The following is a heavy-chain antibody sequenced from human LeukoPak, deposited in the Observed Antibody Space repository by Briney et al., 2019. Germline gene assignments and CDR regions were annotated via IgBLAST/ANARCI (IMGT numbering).Heavy chain of an antibody. J-gene: IGHJ4*02. CDR1: GFTFDDYA. Sequence: PGGSLRLSCVASGFTFDDYAMHWVRQAPGKGLEWVSGISWNSGSILYADSVKGRFTISRDNAKNSLYLQMNSLRAEDTAVYYCARDRWAYCGGGNCYTDYWGQGTLVTVSS. CDR3: ARDRWAYCGGGNCYTDY. D-gene: IGHD2-15*01. CDR2: ISWNSGSI. V-gene: IGHV3-9*01.